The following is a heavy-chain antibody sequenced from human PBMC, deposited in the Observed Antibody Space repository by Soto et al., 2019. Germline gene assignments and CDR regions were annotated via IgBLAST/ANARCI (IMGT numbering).Heavy chain of an antibody. CDR3: SKGRSWKIRVGPHFDY. J-gene: IGHJ4*02. Sequence: GGSLRLSCAASGFTFSSYAMSWVRQAPGKGLEWVSAISGSGGSTYYADSVKGRFTISRDNSKNTLYLQMNSLRAEDTAVYYSSKGRSWKIRVGPHFDYRGQGTLVTVSS. D-gene: IGHD1-1*01. CDR2: ISGSGGST. V-gene: IGHV3-23*01. CDR1: GFTFSSYA.